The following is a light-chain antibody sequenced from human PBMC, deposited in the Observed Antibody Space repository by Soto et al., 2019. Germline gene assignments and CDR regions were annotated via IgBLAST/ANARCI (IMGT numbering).Light chain of an antibody. Sequence: EIVLTQSPGTLSLSPGEGATPSRRGSQSIGGNFLAWYQQRRGQAHRLLIHGAYNRATGIQDRFSGSGSGTDFTLTITRLEPEDFAVYYCQQYGGSPRTFGQGTKVDIK. CDR1: QSIGGNF. CDR2: GAY. CDR3: QQYGGSPRT. J-gene: IGKJ1*01. V-gene: IGKV3-20*01.